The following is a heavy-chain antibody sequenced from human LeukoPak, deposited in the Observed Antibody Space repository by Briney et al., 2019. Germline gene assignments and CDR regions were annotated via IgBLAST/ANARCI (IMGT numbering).Heavy chain of an antibody. CDR2: IYPGDSDT. CDR1: GYSFTSYW. CDR3: TRSSRRAAAGRHFDY. Sequence: GESLKISCKGSGYSFTSYWIGWVRQMPGKGLEWMGIIYPGDSDTRYSPSFQGQVTISADKSISTAYLQWSSLKASDTAMYYCTRSSRRAAAGRHFDYWGQGTLVTVSS. J-gene: IGHJ4*02. V-gene: IGHV5-51*01. D-gene: IGHD6-25*01.